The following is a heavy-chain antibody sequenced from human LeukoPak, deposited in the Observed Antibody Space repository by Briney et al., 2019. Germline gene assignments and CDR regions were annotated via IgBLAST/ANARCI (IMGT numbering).Heavy chain of an antibody. CDR1: GFTFSSYE. CDR2: ISSSGSTI. V-gene: IGHV3-48*03. J-gene: IGHJ4*02. D-gene: IGHD3-22*01. CDR3: ARKKELGTSYYYDSSGPFDY. Sequence: GGSLRLSCAASGFTFSSYEMNWVRQAPGKGLEWVSYISSSGSTIYYADSVKGRFTISRDNAKNSLYLQMNSLRAEDTAVYYCARKKELGTSYYYDSSGPFDYWGQGTLVTVSS.